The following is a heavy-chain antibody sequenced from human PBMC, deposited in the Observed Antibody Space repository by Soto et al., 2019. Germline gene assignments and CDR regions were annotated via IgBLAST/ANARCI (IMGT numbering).Heavy chain of an antibody. CDR3: ARDRGVSSSGWWLYFDA. J-gene: IGHJ4*02. D-gene: IGHD3-22*01. V-gene: IGHV3-33*01. CDR1: GFTCSNYG. CDR2: MWYDGSNR. Sequence: QVRLVESGGGVVQPGRSLRLSCAASGFTCSNYGIHWVRQAPGKGLEWVAVMWYDGSNRYYADSVKGRFTISRYNSKNTVYLQMNSLRAEDTAVYYCARDRGVSSSGWWLYFDAWGQGTMVAVSS.